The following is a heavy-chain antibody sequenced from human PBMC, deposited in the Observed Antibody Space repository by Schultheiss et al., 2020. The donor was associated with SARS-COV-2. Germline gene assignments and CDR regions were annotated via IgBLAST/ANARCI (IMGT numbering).Heavy chain of an antibody. V-gene: IGHV3-13*04. CDR3: AKDIRYDSSGYYDY. D-gene: IGHD3-22*01. J-gene: IGHJ4*02. CDR2: IGTAGDT. CDR1: GFTFSSYD. Sequence: GGSLRLSCAASGFTFSSYDMHWVRQATGKGLEWVSAIGTAGDTYYPGSVKGRFTISRENAKNSLYLQMNSLRAGDTAVYYCAKDIRYDSSGYYDYWGQGTLVTVSS.